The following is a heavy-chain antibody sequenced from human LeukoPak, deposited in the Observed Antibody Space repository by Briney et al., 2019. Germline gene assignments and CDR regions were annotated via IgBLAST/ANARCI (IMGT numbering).Heavy chain of an antibody. CDR3: ARGVVPAALNWFDP. Sequence: SESLSLTCIVPGGSLSSYYWSWIRQPPGKGLEWIGYIYYSGSTNYNRSLKSRVTISVDTSKNQFSLKLRSVTAADTAVYYCARGVVPAALNWFDPWGQGTLVTVSS. D-gene: IGHD2-2*01. J-gene: IGHJ5*02. CDR2: IYYSGST. V-gene: IGHV4-59*01. CDR1: GGSLSSYY.